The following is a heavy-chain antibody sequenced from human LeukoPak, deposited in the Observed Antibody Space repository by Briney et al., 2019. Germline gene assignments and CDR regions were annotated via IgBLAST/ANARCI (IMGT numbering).Heavy chain of an antibody. CDR3: ARLAVGLFSYNWFDP. Sequence: SETLSLTCTVSGGSISSSSYYWGWIRQPPRKGLERIGSIYYSGSTYYNPSLKSRVTISVDTSKNQFSLKLSSVTAADTAVYYCARLAVGLFSYNWFDPWGQGTLVTVSS. CDR2: IYYSGST. V-gene: IGHV4-39*01. D-gene: IGHD6-19*01. J-gene: IGHJ5*02. CDR1: GGSISSSSYY.